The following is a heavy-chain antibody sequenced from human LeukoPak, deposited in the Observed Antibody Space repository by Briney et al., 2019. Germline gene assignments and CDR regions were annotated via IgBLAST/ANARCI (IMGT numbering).Heavy chain of an antibody. Sequence: GGSLRPSCAASGFTFSSYSMNWVRQAPGKGLEWVSSISSSSSYIYYADSVKGRFTISRDNAKNSLYLQMNSLRAEDTAVYYCARDGMTYYDILTGDFDYWGQGTLVTVSS. CDR2: ISSSSSYI. CDR3: ARDGMTYYDILTGDFDY. J-gene: IGHJ4*02. CDR1: GFTFSSYS. D-gene: IGHD3-9*01. V-gene: IGHV3-21*01.